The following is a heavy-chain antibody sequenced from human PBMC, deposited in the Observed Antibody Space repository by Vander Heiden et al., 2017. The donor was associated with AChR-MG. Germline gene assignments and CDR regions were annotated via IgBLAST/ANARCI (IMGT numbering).Heavy chain of an antibody. D-gene: IGHD6-13*01. CDR1: GFTFGDYA. CDR3: TRDRERYSSSWGTRDYYYGMDV. CDR2: IRSKAYGGTT. Sequence: EVQLVESGGGLVKPGRSLRLSCTASGFTFGDYAMSWFRQAPGKGLEWVGFIRSKAYGGTTEYAASVKGRFTISRDDSKSIAYLQMNSLKTEDTAVYYCTRDRERYSSSWGTRDYYYGMDVWGQGTTVTVSS. J-gene: IGHJ6*02. V-gene: IGHV3-49*05.